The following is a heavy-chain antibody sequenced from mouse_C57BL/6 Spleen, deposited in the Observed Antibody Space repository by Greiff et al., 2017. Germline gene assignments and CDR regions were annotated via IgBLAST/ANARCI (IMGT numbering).Heavy chain of an antibody. J-gene: IGHJ1*03. V-gene: IGHV1-4*01. Sequence: QVQLQQSGAELARPGASVKMSCKASGYTFTSYTMHWVKQRPGQGLEWIGYINPSSGYTKYNQKFKDKATLTADKSSSTAYMQLSSLTSEDSAVYYCAREGYSWYFDVWGTGTTVTVSS. D-gene: IGHD2-12*01. CDR3: AREGYSWYFDV. CDR1: GYTFTSYT. CDR2: INPSSGYT.